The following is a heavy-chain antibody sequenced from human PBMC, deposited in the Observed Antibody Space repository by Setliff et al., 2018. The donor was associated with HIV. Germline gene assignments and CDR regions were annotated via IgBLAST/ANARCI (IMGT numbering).Heavy chain of an antibody. J-gene: IGHJ4*02. CDR2: VKQDGTET. CDR3: MRWGLPYAIDY. D-gene: IGHD2-21*02. Sequence: ETLSLTCDVSGGSISSFNWWSWVRQAPGKGLESVANVKQDGTETLYVDSVKGRFTISRDNAKNSLYLQLNSLRVEDTAMYYCMRWGLPYAIDYWGQGMLVTVSS. V-gene: IGHV3-7*01. CDR1: GGSISSFNW.